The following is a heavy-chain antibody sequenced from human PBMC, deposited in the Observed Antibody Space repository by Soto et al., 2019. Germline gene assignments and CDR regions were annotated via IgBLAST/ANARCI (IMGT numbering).Heavy chain of an antibody. D-gene: IGHD2-21*02. CDR3: AKDGYIVVVTAYWFDP. J-gene: IGHJ5*02. CDR2: ISGSGGST. CDR1: GFTFSSYA. V-gene: IGHV3-23*01. Sequence: EVQLLESGGGLVQPGGSLRLSCAASGFTFSSYAMSWVRQAPGKGLEWVSAISGSGGSTYYADSVKGRFTISRDNSKNTLYLQMNSLRAEDTAVYYCAKDGYIVVVTAYWFDPWGQGTLVTVSS.